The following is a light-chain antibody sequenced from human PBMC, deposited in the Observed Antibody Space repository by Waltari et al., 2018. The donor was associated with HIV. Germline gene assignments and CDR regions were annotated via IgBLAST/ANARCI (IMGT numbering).Light chain of an antibody. J-gene: IGLJ3*02. V-gene: IGLV1-40*01. CDR2: GIS. CDR3: QSYDSSLSVWV. Sequence: QSVLTQPPSVSGAPGQRVTISCTGSSSTIGAGYDVHWYQQLPGTAPKLLIYGISNRPSGVPDRFSGSESGTSASLAITGLLAEDEADYYCQSYDSSLSVWVFGGGTKLTVL. CDR1: SSTIGAGYD.